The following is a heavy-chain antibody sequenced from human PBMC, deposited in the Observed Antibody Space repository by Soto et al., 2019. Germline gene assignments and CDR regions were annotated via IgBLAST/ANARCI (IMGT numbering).Heavy chain of an antibody. CDR2: ISSSGRYI. CDR3: AKDAFPIRYDILTGYYPVDY. CDR1: GFTFSSYG. D-gene: IGHD3-9*01. J-gene: IGHJ4*02. Sequence: GGSLRLSCAASGFTFSSYGMNWVRQAPGKGLEWVSIISSSGRYIHYADSVKGRFTISRDNAKKTLYLQMNSLRAEDTAVYYCAKDAFPIRYDILTGYYPVDYWGQGTQVTVSS. V-gene: IGHV3-21*04.